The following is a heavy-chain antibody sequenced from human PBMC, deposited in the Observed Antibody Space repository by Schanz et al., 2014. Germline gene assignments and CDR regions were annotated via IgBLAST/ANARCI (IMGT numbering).Heavy chain of an antibody. Sequence: EVQLVESGGDLVQPGGSLRLSCEASGFTFRTYGMHWVRQAPGKGMEWVSNIRSRGDNTYYADSVKGRFTISRDNAKNSLYLEMTSLRGEDTAVYYCARENLNWEAFDIWGQGTVVTVSS. CDR3: ARENLNWEAFDI. V-gene: IGHV3-48*04. J-gene: IGHJ3*02. D-gene: IGHD7-27*01. CDR1: GFTFRTYG. CDR2: IRSRGDNT.